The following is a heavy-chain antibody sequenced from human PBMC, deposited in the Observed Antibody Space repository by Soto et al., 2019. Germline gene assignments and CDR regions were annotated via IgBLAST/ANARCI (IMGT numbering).Heavy chain of an antibody. CDR1: GFSLSTSGVG. CDR3: AHVRRGLPDY. D-gene: IGHD1-26*01. V-gene: IGHV2-5*02. J-gene: IGHJ4*02. Sequence: QITLKESGPTLVKPTQPLTLTCTFSGFSLSTSGVGVGWIRQPPGKALEWLALIYWDDDKRYSPSLKSRLTITKDTSKDQVVRTMTDMGPVETARYYCAHVRRGLPDYWGQGTLVTVSS. CDR2: IYWDDDK.